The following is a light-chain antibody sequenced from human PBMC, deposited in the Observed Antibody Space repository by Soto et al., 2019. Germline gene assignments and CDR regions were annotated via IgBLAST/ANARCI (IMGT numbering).Light chain of an antibody. V-gene: IGLV2-8*01. CDR3: SSYTGGNPSYV. CDR1: SSDVGGYDY. CDR2: EVT. J-gene: IGLJ1*01. Sequence: QSVLTQSPSASGSPGQSVTISCTGTSSDVGGYDYVSWYQQHPGKAPKLMIYEVTIRPSGVSDRFSGSKSGNTASLTVSGLQAEDEADYYCSSYTGGNPSYVFGTGTKVTAL.